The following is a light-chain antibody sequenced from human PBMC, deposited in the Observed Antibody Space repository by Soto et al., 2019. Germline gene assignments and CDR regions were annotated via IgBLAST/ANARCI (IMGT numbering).Light chain of an antibody. J-gene: IGKJ1*01. V-gene: IGKV3-15*01. CDR3: QQYNNWPRT. Sequence: EIVLTQSPAAVSLSPGERATLSCRASQSVSSNFAWYQQKPGQDPRPLLYGASTRATGIPARFSGSGSGTAFTLPIISLQSEDFAVYYCQQYNNWPRTFGQGTKVDIK. CDR2: GAS. CDR1: QSVSSN.